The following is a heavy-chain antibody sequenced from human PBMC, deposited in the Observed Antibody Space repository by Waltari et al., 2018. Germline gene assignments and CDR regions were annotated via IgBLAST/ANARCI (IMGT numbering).Heavy chain of an antibody. CDR1: VFTFGDYA. D-gene: IGHD1-26*01. V-gene: IGHV3-49*03. CDR2: IRSKAYGGKT. J-gene: IGHJ4*02. CDR3: TRVRGSYSGVCFDY. Sequence: EVQLVESGGGLVQPGRSLRLSCTASVFTFGDYAMSWFSQAPGKGLEWVGFIRSKAYGGKTEYAESVKGRFTISRDDSKSIAYLQMNSLKTEDTAVYYCTRVRGSYSGVCFDYWGQGTLVTVSS.